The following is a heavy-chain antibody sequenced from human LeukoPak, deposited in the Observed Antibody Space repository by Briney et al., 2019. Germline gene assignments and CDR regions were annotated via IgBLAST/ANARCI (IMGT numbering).Heavy chain of an antibody. V-gene: IGHV4-59*12. J-gene: IGHJ3*02. D-gene: IGHD3-22*01. CDR1: GGSISSYY. CDR2: IYYSGST. Sequence: PSETLSLTCTVSGGSISSYYWSWIRQPPGKGLEWIGYIYYSGSTNYNPSLKSRVTISVDTSKNQFSLKLSSVTAADTAVHYCARDRPTEYYYDSSGYYYALAFDIWGQGTMVTVSS. CDR3: ARDRPTEYYYDSSGYYYALAFDI.